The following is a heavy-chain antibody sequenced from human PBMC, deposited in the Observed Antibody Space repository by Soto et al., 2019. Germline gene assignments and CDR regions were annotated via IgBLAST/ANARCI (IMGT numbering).Heavy chain of an antibody. Sequence: GGSLRLSCGASGFTFSSYSMNWGRQAPGKGLEWVSSISSSSSYIYYADSVKGRFTISRDNAKNSLYLQMNSLRAEDTAVYYCARDQGSAVRDGHNLDAFDIWGQGTIVTVSS. D-gene: IGHD3-3*01. J-gene: IGHJ3*02. CDR2: ISSSSSYI. V-gene: IGHV3-21*01. CDR3: ARDQGSAVRDGHNLDAFDI. CDR1: GFTFSSYS.